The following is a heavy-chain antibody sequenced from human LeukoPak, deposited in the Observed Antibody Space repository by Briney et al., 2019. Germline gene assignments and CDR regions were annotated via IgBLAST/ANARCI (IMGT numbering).Heavy chain of an antibody. CDR3: ARGQWLDEGAFDI. J-gene: IGHJ3*02. CDR2: ISGSGGST. V-gene: IGHV3-23*01. CDR1: GFTFSSYA. D-gene: IGHD6-19*01. Sequence: GGSLRLSCAASGFTFSSYAMSWVRQAPGKGLEWVSAISGSGGSTYYADSVKGRFTISRDNSKNTLYLQMNSLRAEDTAVYYCARGQWLDEGAFDIWGQGAMVTVSS.